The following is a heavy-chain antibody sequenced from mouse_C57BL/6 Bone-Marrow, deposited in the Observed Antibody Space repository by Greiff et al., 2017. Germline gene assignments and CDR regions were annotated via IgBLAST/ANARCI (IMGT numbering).Heavy chain of an antibody. Sequence: VQLQQSGAELVRPGASVKLSCTASGFTFTDYYMHWVKQRPEQGLEWIGWIDPENGDTVYASKFQGKATITADTSSNTAYLQLSSLTSEDSAVYYCTTCYILDFDYWGQGTTLTVSA. V-gene: IGHV14-4*01. D-gene: IGHD2-12*01. J-gene: IGHJ2*01. CDR1: GFTFTDYY. CDR3: TTCYILDFDY. CDR2: IDPENGDT.